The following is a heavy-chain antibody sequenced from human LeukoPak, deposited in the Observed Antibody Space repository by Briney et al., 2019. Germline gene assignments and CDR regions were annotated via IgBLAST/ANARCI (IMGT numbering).Heavy chain of an antibody. D-gene: IGHD4-17*01. J-gene: IGHJ4*02. CDR2: FDPEDGET. Sequence: ASVKVSCKVSGYTLTELSMHWVRQAPGKGLEWMGGFDPEDGETIYAQKFQGRVTMTTDTSTSTAYMELRSLRSDDTAVYYCARDRGATVTTIFDYWGQGTLVTVSS. CDR3: ARDRGATVTTIFDY. CDR1: GYTLTELS. V-gene: IGHV1-24*01.